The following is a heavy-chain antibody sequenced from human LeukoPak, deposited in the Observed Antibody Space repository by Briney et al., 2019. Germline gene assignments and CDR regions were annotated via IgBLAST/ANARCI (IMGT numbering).Heavy chain of an antibody. J-gene: IGHJ4*02. V-gene: IGHV1-8*01. CDR2: MNPNSGNT. CDR3: ALLWFGELLLDY. CDR1: GYTFTSYD. D-gene: IGHD3-10*01. Sequence: ASVKVSCKASGYTFTSYDINWVRQATGQGLEWMGWMNPNSGNTGYTQKFQSRGTMTRNTSISTAYMELSSLRSEDTAVYYCALLWFGELLLDYWGQGTLVTVSS.